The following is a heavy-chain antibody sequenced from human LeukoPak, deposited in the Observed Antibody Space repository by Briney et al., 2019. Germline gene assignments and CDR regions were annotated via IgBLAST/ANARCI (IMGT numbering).Heavy chain of an antibody. Sequence: SETLSLTCTVSGGSLSSYYWSWIRQPPGKGLEWIWFIYYSGSTNYNPSLKSRVTISVDTSKNQFSLKLSSVTAADTAVYYCARPSLDYGGIDAFDFWGQGTLVTVSS. CDR2: IYYSGST. CDR1: GGSLSSYY. V-gene: IGHV4-59*08. D-gene: IGHD4-23*01. J-gene: IGHJ3*01. CDR3: ARPSLDYGGIDAFDF.